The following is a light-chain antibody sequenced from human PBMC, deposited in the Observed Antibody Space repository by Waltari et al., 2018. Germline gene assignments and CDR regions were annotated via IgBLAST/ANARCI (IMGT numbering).Light chain of an antibody. Sequence: DIQMTHSPSSLSASVGDRVTITCQARQDIRKNLNWFQQKPGKAPQVLIFDASNSQAAVPSRFSGSGSGTDVAFTVSSLQPEDIGTYYCQQYANLPLTFGGGTRVEIK. CDR1: QDIRKN. CDR2: DAS. CDR3: QQYANLPLT. V-gene: IGKV1-33*01. J-gene: IGKJ4*01.